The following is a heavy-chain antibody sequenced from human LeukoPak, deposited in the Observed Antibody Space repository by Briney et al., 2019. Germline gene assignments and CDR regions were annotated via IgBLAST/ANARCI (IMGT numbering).Heavy chain of an antibody. Sequence: PSETLSLTCTVSGGSSSIYYWSWIRQPAGKGLEWIGHIYTSGSTNYNPSLKSRVTMSVDTSKNQFSLHLSSVTAADTAVYYCARGPTTVTRAFDYWGQGTLVTVSS. CDR1: GGSSSIYY. CDR3: ARGPTTVTRAFDY. J-gene: IGHJ4*02. D-gene: IGHD4-17*01. V-gene: IGHV4-4*07. CDR2: IYTSGST.